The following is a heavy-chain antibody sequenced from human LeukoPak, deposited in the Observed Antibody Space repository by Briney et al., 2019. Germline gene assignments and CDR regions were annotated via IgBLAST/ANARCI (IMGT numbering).Heavy chain of an antibody. CDR3: ARDSDSSSSFDY. CDR1: GYSFTAFY. CDR2: INPSGGST. D-gene: IGHD6-6*01. J-gene: IGHJ4*02. Sequence: ASVQVSCKASGYSFTAFYIHWVRQAPGQRLEWMGIINPSGGSTSYAQKFQGRVTMTRDTSTSTVYMELSSLRSEDTATYYCARDSDSSSSFDYWSQGTLVTVSS. V-gene: IGHV1-46*01.